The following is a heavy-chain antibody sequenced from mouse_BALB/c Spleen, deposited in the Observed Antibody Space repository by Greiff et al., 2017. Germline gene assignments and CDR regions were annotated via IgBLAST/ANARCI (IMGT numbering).Heavy chain of an antibody. D-gene: IGHD1-1*01. V-gene: IGHV5-9-4*01. CDR2: ISSGGSYT. CDR3: ARDYYYGSSYDYAMDY. CDR1: GFTFSSYA. Sequence: EVKLVESGGGLVKPGGSLKLSCAASGFTFSSYAMSWVRQSPEKRLEWVAEISSGGSYTYYPDTVTGRFTISRDNAKNTLYLEMSSLRSEDTAMYYCARDYYYGSSYDYAMDYWGQGTSVTVSS. J-gene: IGHJ4*01.